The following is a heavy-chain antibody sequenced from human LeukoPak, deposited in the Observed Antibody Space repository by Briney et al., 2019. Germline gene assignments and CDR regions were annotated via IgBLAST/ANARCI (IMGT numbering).Heavy chain of an antibody. V-gene: IGHV4-39*01. CDR3: ARRVNHYYDSSGYYYPSGYFDY. D-gene: IGHD3-22*01. Sequence: SETLSLXCTVSGGSISSSSYYWGWIRQPPGKGLEWIGSIYYSGSTYYNPSLKSRVTISVDTSKNQFSLKLSSVTAADTAVYYCARRVNHYYDSSGYYYPSGYFDYWGQRTLVTVSS. J-gene: IGHJ4*02. CDR1: GGSISSSSYY. CDR2: IYYSGST.